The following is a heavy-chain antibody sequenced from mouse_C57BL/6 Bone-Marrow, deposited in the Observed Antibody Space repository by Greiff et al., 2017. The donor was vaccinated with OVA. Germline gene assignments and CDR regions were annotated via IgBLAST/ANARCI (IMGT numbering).Heavy chain of an antibody. CDR3: ALTTVVAPYYAMDY. V-gene: IGHV1-54*01. J-gene: IGHJ4*01. CDR2: INPGSGGT. Sequence: QVQLQQPGAELVRPGTSVKVSCKASGYAFTNYLIEWVKQRPGQGLEWIGVINPGSGGTNYNEKFKGKATLTADKSSSTAYMQLSSLTSEDSAVYFCALTTVVAPYYAMDYWGQGTSVTVSS. D-gene: IGHD1-1*01. CDR1: GYAFTNYL.